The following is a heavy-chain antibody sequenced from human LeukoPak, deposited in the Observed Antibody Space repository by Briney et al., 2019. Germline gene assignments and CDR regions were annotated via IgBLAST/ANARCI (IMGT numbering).Heavy chain of an antibody. V-gene: IGHV3-53*01. Sequence: GGSLRLSCAASGFTVSSNYMSWVRQAPGKGLEWVSVIYSGGSTYYADSVKGRFTISRDNSKNTLYLQMNSLRAEDTAVYYCARGGAILWIPYYYYMDVWGKGTTVTVSS. J-gene: IGHJ6*03. CDR2: IYSGGST. CDR1: GFTVSSNY. CDR3: ARGGAILWIPYYYYMDV. D-gene: IGHD3-10*01.